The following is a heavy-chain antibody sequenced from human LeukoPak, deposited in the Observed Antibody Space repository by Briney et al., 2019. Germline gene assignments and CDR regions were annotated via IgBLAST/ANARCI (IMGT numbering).Heavy chain of an antibody. CDR1: GYSISSGYY. V-gene: IGHV4-38-2*02. Sequence: SETLSLTCTVSGYSISSGYYWGWIRQPPGKGLEWIGSIYHSGSTYYNPSLKSRVTISVDTSKNQFSLKLSSVTAADTAVYYCARASGSFKRRPFDYWGQGTLVTVSS. D-gene: IGHD1-26*01. CDR2: IYHSGST. CDR3: ARASGSFKRRPFDY. J-gene: IGHJ4*02.